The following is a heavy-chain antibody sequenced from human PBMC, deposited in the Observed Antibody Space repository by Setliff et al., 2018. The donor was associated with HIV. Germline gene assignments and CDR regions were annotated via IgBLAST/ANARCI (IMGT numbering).Heavy chain of an antibody. V-gene: IGHV3-11*06. CDR3: VRDRDWAFDY. CDR2: NGIINGAK. CDR1: GFTLSDYY. J-gene: IGHJ4*02. Sequence: GGSLRLSCAVSGFTLSDYYMDWVRQAPGKGLEWISYNGIINGAKHYADSMEGRFTISRDDAKNSLYLQMDRLRAEDTAVYYCVRDRDWAFDYWGQGILVTVSS. D-gene: IGHD3-9*01.